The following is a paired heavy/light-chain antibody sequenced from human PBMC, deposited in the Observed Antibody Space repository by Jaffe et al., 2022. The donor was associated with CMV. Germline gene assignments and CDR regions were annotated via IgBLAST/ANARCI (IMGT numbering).Heavy chain of an antibody. CDR2: IYSAHGA. D-gene: IGHD3-16*01. CDR3: VTRGY. V-gene: IGHV3-66*01. Sequence: EVQLVESGGDLVQPGGSLRLSCAASGFVVSSDFMMWVRRAPGRGLEWVSTIYSAHGASYADPVRGRFTISSDNLKNTLYLQMTSLTAEDTALYHCVTRGYWGQGTLVTVSS. J-gene: IGHJ4*02. CDR1: GFVVSSDF.
Light chain of an antibody. CDR1: TGAVTSGHY. V-gene: IGLV7-46*01. CDR2: DTI. CDR3: LLFYSGIGV. Sequence: QAVVTQEPSLTVSPGGTVTLTCGSSTGAVTSGHYPYWFQQKPGQVPRALIHDTINKHSWTPARFSGSLLGGKAALSLSGAQPEDEAEYYCLLFYSGIGVFGGGTNLTVL. J-gene: IGLJ3*02.